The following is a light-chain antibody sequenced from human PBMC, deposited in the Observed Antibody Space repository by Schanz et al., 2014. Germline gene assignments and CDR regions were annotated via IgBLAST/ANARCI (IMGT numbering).Light chain of an antibody. CDR3: QQYNSYWYT. Sequence: DIQMTQSPSAMSASVGDRVTITCRASQGMSNYLAWFQQKPGKVPKRLIYGASSLEGGVPSRFSGSGSGTEFTLTISSLQSEDFATYYCQQYNSYWYTFGQGTKLEIK. CDR1: QGMSNY. CDR2: GAS. J-gene: IGKJ2*01. V-gene: IGKV1-17*03.